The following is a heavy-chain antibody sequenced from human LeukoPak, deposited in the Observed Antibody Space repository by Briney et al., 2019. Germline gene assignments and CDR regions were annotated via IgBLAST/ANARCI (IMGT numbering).Heavy chain of an antibody. Sequence: SAICTAGDTYYPGSVKGRFTISRENAKNSLYLQMNSLRAGDTAVYYCARGRLGGLLEFDYWGQGTLVTVSS. D-gene: IGHD6-25*01. CDR2: ICTAGDT. V-gene: IGHV3-13*01. CDR3: ARGRLGGLLEFDY. J-gene: IGHJ4*02.